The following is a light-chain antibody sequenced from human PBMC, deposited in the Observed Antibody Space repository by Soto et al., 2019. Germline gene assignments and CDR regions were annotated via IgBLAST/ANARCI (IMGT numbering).Light chain of an antibody. CDR1: QSVSNNY. CDR3: QQYGSSPPLT. V-gene: IGKV3-20*01. J-gene: IGKJ4*01. Sequence: EIVLMQSPGTLSLSPGERATLSCRASQSVSNNYVAWYQQKPGQAPRLLIAGASSRATGIPDRFSGSGSGTDFRLTRGRLEPEDFAVYYCQQYGSSPPLTFGGGTKVEIK. CDR2: GAS.